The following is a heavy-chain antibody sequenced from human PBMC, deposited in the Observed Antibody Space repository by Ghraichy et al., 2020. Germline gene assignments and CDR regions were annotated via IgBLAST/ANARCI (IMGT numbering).Heavy chain of an antibody. D-gene: IGHD2-21*01. Sequence: GALRLSCAASGGAFSSFDMSWVRQPPGKGLEWVSAISGSGGTTNYADSVKGRFTISRDNSKNTLYLQMDSLTAEDTAVYYCAKPYRVIRYAFDVWGQGTMVTVSS. J-gene: IGHJ3*01. CDR3: AKPYRVIRYAFDV. V-gene: IGHV3-23*01. CDR1: GGAFSSFD. CDR2: ISGSGGTT.